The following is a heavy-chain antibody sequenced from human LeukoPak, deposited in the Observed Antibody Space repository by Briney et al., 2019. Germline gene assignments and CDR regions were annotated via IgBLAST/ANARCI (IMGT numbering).Heavy chain of an antibody. Sequence: PEGSLRLSCAASGFTFSSYSMNWVRQAPGKGLEWVSSISSSSSYIYYADSVKGRFTISRDNAKNSLYLQMNSLRAEDTAVYYCARAGLYGEDAFDIWGQGTMVTVSS. CDR3: ARAGLYGEDAFDI. V-gene: IGHV3-21*01. CDR1: GFTFSSYS. CDR2: ISSSSSYI. J-gene: IGHJ3*02. D-gene: IGHD4-17*01.